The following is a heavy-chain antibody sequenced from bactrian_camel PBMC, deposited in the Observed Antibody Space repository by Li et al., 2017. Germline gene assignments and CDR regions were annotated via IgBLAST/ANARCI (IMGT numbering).Heavy chain of an antibody. J-gene: IGHJ6*01. D-gene: IGHD3*01. CDR1: GFTFSGYG. Sequence: DVQLVESGGGLVQAGGTLSLSCTGSGFTFSGYGMSWVRQPPGKGLEWVSCISESGEITDDADSVKDRLSIARDNAKNTVYLQMNSLKPEDTAVYYCATARWGGSLVFGYWGQGTQVTVS. CDR3: ATARWGGSLVFGY. V-gene: IGHV3S40*01. CDR2: ISESGEIT.